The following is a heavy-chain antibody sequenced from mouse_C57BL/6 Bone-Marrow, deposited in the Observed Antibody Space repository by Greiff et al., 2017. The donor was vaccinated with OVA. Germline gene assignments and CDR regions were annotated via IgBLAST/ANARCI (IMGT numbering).Heavy chain of an antibody. V-gene: IGHV1-81*01. D-gene: IGHD1-1*01. CDR3: ARWGTTVVALYYYAMDY. CDR1: GYTFTSYG. Sequence: VQLQQPGAELARPGASVKLSCKASGYTFTSYGISWVKQRTGQGLEWIGEIYPRSGNTYYNEKFKGKATLTADKTSSTAYMELRSLTSEDSAVYFCARWGTTVVALYYYAMDYWGQGTSVTVSS. J-gene: IGHJ4*01. CDR2: IYPRSGNT.